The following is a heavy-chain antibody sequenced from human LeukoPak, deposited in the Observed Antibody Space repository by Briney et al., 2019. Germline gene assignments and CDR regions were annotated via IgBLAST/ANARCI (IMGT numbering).Heavy chain of an antibody. CDR1: GGSFSGYY. Sequence: PSETLSLTCAVYGGSFSGYYWSWIRQPPGKRLEWIGEINHSGSTNYNPSLKSRVTISVDTSKNQFSLKLSSVTAADTAVYYCAWTRYSGSFHDYWGQGTLVTVSS. CDR3: AWTRYSGSFHDY. V-gene: IGHV4-34*01. D-gene: IGHD1-26*01. CDR2: INHSGST. J-gene: IGHJ4*02.